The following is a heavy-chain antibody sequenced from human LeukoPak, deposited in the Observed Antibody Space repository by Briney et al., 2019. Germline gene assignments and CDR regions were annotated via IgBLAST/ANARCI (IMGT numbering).Heavy chain of an antibody. J-gene: IGHJ4*02. V-gene: IGHV4-59*01. D-gene: IGHD3-10*01. Sequence: PSETLSLTCTVSGGSISLYYWSWIRQAPGKGLEWIGYFYDTRSPKYNPSLERRVTISVDMSRNQFSLNLTSVTAAYTAVYYCARGRGSLTYWRQGTLATVSS. CDR1: GGSISLYY. CDR2: FYDTRSP. CDR3: ARGRGSLTY.